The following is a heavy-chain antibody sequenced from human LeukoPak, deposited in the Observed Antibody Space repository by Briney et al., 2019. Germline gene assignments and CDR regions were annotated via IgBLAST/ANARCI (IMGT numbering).Heavy chain of an antibody. CDR2: IYYSRST. D-gene: IGHD6-19*01. J-gene: IGHJ5*02. V-gene: IGHV4-59*01. Sequence: SETLSLTCAVSGYSISYGYYWGWIRQPPGKGLEWIGYIYYSRSTTYNPSLKSRVDISVDTSKNQFSLKLSSVTAADTAVYYCARWLVTYNWFDPWGQGTLVTVSS. CDR1: GYSISYGYY. CDR3: ARWLVTYNWFDP.